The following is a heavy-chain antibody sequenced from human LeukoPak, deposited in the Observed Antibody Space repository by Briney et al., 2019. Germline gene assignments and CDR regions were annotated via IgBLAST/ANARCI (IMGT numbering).Heavy chain of an antibody. D-gene: IGHD3-10*01. J-gene: IGHJ4*02. V-gene: IGHV3-21*01. Sequence: GGSLRLSCAASGFTVSSNYMSWVRQAPGKGLEWVSSISSSSSYIYYADSVKGRFTTSRDNAKNSLYLQMNSLRAEDTAVYYCARVDGSGGYYNKHIPYFDYWGQGTLVTVSS. CDR2: ISSSSSYI. CDR1: GFTVSSNY. CDR3: ARVDGSGGYYNKHIPYFDY.